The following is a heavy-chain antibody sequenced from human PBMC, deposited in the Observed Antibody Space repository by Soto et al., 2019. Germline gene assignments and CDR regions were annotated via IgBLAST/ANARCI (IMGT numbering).Heavy chain of an antibody. J-gene: IGHJ6*02. D-gene: IGHD5-18*01. CDR2: MNPNSGNT. Sequence: QVQLVQSGAEVKKPGASVKVSCKASGYTFTSYDINWVRQATGQGLEWMGWMNPNSGNTGYVQKFQGRVTMTRNTSISTAYMELSILRSEDTAVYYCATFDTAMVKGVVWYYYGMDVWGQGTTVTVSS. CDR3: ATFDTAMVKGVVWYYYGMDV. V-gene: IGHV1-8*01. CDR1: GYTFTSYD.